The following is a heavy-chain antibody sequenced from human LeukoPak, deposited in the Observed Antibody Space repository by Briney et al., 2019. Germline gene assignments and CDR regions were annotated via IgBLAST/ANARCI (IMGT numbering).Heavy chain of an antibody. CDR2: IKQDGSEK. CDR3: ARDKREPRYAFDI. D-gene: IGHD1-26*01. V-gene: IGHV3-7*03. J-gene: IGHJ3*02. Sequence: GGSLRLSCVASGFTFSSRDWMTWVRQAPGKGLEWVANIKQDGSEKNYVDSVKGRFTISRDNAKNSVDLQMNSLRVEDTAVYYCARDKREPRYAFDIWGQGTMVTVSS. CDR1: GFTFSSRDW.